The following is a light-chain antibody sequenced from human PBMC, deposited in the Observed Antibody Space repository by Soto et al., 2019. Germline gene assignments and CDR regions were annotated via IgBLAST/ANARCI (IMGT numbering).Light chain of an antibody. Sequence: DIQLTQSPSSLSASVGERVTVTCQATLDISTYLNWYQHKPGQAPKLLIYDASNLETGVPSRFSESGSGTDFTFTIRILQPEDIATYYCQRYDNLPLTFGQRTRLEIK. V-gene: IGKV1-33*01. J-gene: IGKJ5*01. CDR1: LDISTY. CDR3: QRYDNLPLT. CDR2: DAS.